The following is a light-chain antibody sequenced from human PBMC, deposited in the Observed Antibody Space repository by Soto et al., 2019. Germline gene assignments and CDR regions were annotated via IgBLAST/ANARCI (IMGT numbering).Light chain of an antibody. J-gene: IGLJ1*01. CDR2: SNN. Sequence: QSVLTQPPSASGTPGQRVTISCSGSSSNIGSNTLHWYQQLPGTAPKLLIYSNNQRPSGVPDRFSGSKSGTSASLAISVRHCEDEADYCCAAWGGSLNENGFGTGTQLTVL. CDR1: SSNIGSNT. CDR3: AAWGGSLNENG. V-gene: IGLV1-44*01.